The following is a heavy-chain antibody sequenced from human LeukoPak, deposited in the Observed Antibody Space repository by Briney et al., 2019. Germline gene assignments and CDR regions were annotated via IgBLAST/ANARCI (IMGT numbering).Heavy chain of an antibody. CDR3: ARTYSYGPRGYFDL. CDR1: GGSFSGYY. D-gene: IGHD5-18*01. J-gene: IGHJ2*01. V-gene: IGHV4-34*01. CDR2: INHSGST. Sequence: SETLSLTCAVYGGSFSGYYWSWIRQPPGKGLEWLGEINHSGSTNYNPSLKSRVTISVDTSKNQFSLKLSSVTAADTAVYYCARTYSYGPRGYFDLWGRGTLVTVSS.